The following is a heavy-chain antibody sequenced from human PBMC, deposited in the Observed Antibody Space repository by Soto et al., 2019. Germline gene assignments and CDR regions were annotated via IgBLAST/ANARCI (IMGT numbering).Heavy chain of an antibody. Sequence: QVQLVQSGAEVRQPASSVKVSCKTSGGTFSSYAISWVRQAPGQGLEWMGGIVPIVDTSTYAQKFQGRVTITPHESTRTVYIELTSQICDDTAVYYCVSFVAIPLYPNNWGQVNLVTVSS. CDR3: VSFVAIPLYPNN. D-gene: IGHD2-15*01. J-gene: IGHJ4*02. V-gene: IGHV1-69*05. CDR2: IVPIVDTS. CDR1: GGTFSSYA.